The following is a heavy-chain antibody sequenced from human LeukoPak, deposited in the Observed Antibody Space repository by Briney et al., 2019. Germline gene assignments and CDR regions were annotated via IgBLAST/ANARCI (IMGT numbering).Heavy chain of an antibody. CDR2: IYYSVST. D-gene: IGHD3-10*01. V-gene: IGHV4-31*03. CDR3: ARVVGTMVRGVGNWFDP. CDR1: GGSISSGGYY. J-gene: IGHJ5*02. Sequence: PSQTLSHTCTVSGGSISSGGYYWSWIRQHPGKGLEWIGYIYYSVSTYYNPSLKSRVTISVDTSKNQFSLKLSSVTAADTAVYYCARVVGTMVRGVGNWFDPWGQGTLVTVSS.